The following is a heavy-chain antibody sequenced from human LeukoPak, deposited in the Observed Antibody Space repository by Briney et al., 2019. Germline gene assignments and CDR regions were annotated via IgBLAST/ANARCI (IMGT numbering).Heavy chain of an antibody. Sequence: SETLSLTCTVSGGSISSYYWSWIRQPPGKGLEWIGYIYYSGSTNYNPSLKSRVTISVDTSKNQFSLKLSSVTAADTAVYYCARETYDILTGYYMPGWFDPWGQGTLVTVSS. CDR1: GGSISSYY. D-gene: IGHD3-9*01. V-gene: IGHV4-59*01. CDR2: IYYSGST. J-gene: IGHJ5*02. CDR3: ARETYDILTGYYMPGWFDP.